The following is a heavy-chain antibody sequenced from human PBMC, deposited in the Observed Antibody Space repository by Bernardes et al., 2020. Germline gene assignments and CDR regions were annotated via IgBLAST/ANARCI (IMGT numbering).Heavy chain of an antibody. CDR2: INRDGSGT. V-gene: IGHV3-74*01. J-gene: IGHJ3*02. CDR1: GFTFSSYW. CDR3: VGEENEDAFDI. Sequence: GGSLRLSCAASGFTFSSYWMHWVRQVSGKGLVWVSRINRDGSGTSYADSVKGRFTISRDNGKNTLHLQMNSLRAEDTAVYFCVGEENEDAFDIWGQGTMVTVSS.